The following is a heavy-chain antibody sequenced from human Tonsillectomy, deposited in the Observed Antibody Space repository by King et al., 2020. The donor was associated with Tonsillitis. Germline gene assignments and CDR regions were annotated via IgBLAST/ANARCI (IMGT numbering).Heavy chain of an antibody. CDR3: ASISEGHYHGTCGHNASNCFDP. V-gene: IGHV4-34*01. CDR2: TNHSGST. CDR1: GGSFSDYS. D-gene: IGHD3-22*01. J-gene: IGHJ5*02. Sequence: VQLQQWGAGLLKPSETLSLTCAVYGGSFSDYSWSWIRQPPGKGLEWIGETNHSGSTNYNPSLKSRVTISVDTSKNQFSLKVSSVTAADTAVYYCASISEGHYHGTCGHNASNCFDPWGQGTLVTVSS.